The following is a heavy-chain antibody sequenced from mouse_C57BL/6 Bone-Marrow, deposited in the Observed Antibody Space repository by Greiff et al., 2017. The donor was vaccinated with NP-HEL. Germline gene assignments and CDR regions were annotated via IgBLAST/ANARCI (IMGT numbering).Heavy chain of an antibody. CDR2: IYPRSGNT. Sequence: VQLQESGAELARPGASVKLSCKASGYTFTSYGISWVKQRTGQGLEWIGEIYPRSGNTYYNEKFKGKATLTADKSSSTAYMELRSLTSEVSAVYFCASTYGGSAMDYWGQGTSVTVSS. CDR1: GYTFTSYG. V-gene: IGHV1-81*01. D-gene: IGHD1-1*01. J-gene: IGHJ4*01. CDR3: ASTYGGSAMDY.